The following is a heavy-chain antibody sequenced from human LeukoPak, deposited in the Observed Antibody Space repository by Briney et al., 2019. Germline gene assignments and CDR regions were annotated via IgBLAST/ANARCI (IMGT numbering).Heavy chain of an antibody. D-gene: IGHD3-10*01. CDR2: INPNSGGT. CDR3: ARVSYGSGLPSRGRFQH. Sequence: GASVKVSCKASGYTFTGYYMHWVRQAPGQGLEWMGWINPNSGGTNYAQKFQGRVTMTRDTSISTAYMELSRLRSDDTAVYYCARVSYGSGLPSRGRFQHWGQGALVTVSS. J-gene: IGHJ1*01. CDR1: GYTFTGYY. V-gene: IGHV1-2*02.